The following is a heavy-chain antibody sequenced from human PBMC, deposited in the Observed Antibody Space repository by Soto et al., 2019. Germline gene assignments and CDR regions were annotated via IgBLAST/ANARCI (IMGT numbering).Heavy chain of an antibody. CDR2: INPNSGGT. V-gene: IGHV1-2*04. Sequence: ASVKVSCKASGYTFTGYYMHWVRQAPGQGLEWMGWINPNSGGTNYAQKFQGWVTMTRDTSISTAYMELSRLRSDDTAVYYCRCDYYDSSGYSFSEDAFDIWGQGTMVTVSS. CDR3: RCDYYDSSGYSFSEDAFDI. CDR1: GYTFTGYY. D-gene: IGHD3-22*01. J-gene: IGHJ3*02.